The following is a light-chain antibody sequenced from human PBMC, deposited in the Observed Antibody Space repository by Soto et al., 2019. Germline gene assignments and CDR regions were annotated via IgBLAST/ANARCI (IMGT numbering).Light chain of an antibody. V-gene: IGKV4-1*01. J-gene: IGKJ1*01. CDR2: WAS. CDR1: QNILYSSDNKKY. CDR3: QQYYSTPRT. Sequence: DIVLTQSPDSLAVSLGERATINCKSSQNILYSSDNKKYLAWYQQKPGQPPKLLIYWASTRESGVPDRFSGSGSGTDFTLTIRSLQAEDVAVYYCQQYYSTPRTFGQGTKVEIK.